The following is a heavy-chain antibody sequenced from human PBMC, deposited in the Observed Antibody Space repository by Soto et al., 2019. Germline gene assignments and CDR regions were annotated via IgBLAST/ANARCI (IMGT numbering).Heavy chain of an antibody. J-gene: IGHJ4*02. Sequence: QVHLVQSGAEVKKPGASVKVSCKASGYTFTNYGFSWVRQAPGQGLEWMGWISAYNGNTNYAQNLQGRVTMTTDTSTSTVYMELRSLRSDDTAVYYCSSDTTVGFPFDSWGQGTLVTVSS. CDR1: GYTFTNYG. CDR3: SSDTTVGFPFDS. V-gene: IGHV1-18*01. CDR2: ISAYNGNT. D-gene: IGHD4-17*01.